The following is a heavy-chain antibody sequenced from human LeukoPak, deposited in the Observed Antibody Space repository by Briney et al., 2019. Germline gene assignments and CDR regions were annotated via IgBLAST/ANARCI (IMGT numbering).Heavy chain of an antibody. CDR2: IYYSGST. CDR3: ASLWPYQLSAFDI. D-gene: IGHD2-2*01. Sequence: SETLSLTCTVSGGSISSYYWSWIRQPPGKGLGWIGYIYYSGSTNYNPSLKSRVTISVDTSRNQFSLKLSSVTAADTAVYYCASLWPYQLSAFDIWGQGTMVTVSS. J-gene: IGHJ3*02. CDR1: GGSISSYY. V-gene: IGHV4-59*12.